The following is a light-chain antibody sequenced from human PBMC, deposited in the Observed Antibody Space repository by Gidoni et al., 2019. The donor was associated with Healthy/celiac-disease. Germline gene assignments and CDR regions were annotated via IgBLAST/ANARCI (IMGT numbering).Light chain of an antibody. Sequence: EIAMTQSPATLSVSPGERATLSCRASQSVSSNLAWYQQKPCQAPRLLIYGASTRATGIPARFSGSGSGTEFTLTISSLQSEDFAVYYCQQYNNWPWTFGQXTKVEIK. CDR1: QSVSSN. CDR2: GAS. J-gene: IGKJ1*01. V-gene: IGKV3-15*01. CDR3: QQYNNWPWT.